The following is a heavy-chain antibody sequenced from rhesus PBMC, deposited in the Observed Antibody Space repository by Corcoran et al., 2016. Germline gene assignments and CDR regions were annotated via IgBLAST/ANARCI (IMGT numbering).Heavy chain of an antibody. V-gene: IGHV4-73*01. D-gene: IGHD1-26*01. CDR3: ARSINWYFDI. CDR1: GGSIRGYYY. Sequence: QVKLQQWGEGLVKPSETLSLTCAVYGGSIRGYYYWSWIRQPPGKGLEWIGYNYSKRASTNYNPSLKNRVTISKDTSKNQFSLKLSAVTTADTAVYYCARSINWYFDIWGPGTPITISS. J-gene: IGHJ2*01. CDR2: NYSKRAST.